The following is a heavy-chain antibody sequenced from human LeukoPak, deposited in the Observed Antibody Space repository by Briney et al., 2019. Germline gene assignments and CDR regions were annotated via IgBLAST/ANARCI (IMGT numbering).Heavy chain of an antibody. CDR1: GFTFSSYA. D-gene: IGHD3-10*01. V-gene: IGHV3-23*01. CDR3: AGAVDGSGSYLVDY. CDR2: ISGSGGST. Sequence: GGSLRLSCAASGFTFSSYAMSWVRQAPRKGLEWVSAISGSGGSTYYADSVKGRFTISRDNSKNTLYLQMNSLRAEDTAVYYCAGAVDGSGSYLVDYWGQGTLVTVSS. J-gene: IGHJ4*02.